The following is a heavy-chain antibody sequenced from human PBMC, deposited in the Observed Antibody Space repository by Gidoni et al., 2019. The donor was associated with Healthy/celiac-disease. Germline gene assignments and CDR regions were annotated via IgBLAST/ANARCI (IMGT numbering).Heavy chain of an antibody. Sequence: EVQLVESGGGLVQPGGSLGLSCAASGFTFSSYEMNWVRQAPGKGMEWVSYISSSGSTIYYADSVKGRFTISRDNAKNSLYLQMNSLRAEDTAVYYCARSAYPLGMDVWGQGTTVTVSS. J-gene: IGHJ6*02. CDR2: ISSSGSTI. CDR3: ARSAYPLGMDV. V-gene: IGHV3-48*03. CDR1: GFTFSSYE.